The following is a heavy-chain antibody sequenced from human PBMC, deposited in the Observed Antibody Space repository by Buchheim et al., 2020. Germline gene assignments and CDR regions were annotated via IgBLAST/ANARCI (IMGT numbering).Heavy chain of an antibody. CDR3: ARGGFQHALDV. V-gene: IGHV3-74*03. J-gene: IGHJ6*02. CDR2: IDSDGGTT. Sequence: EVQLVESGGGLVQPGGSLRLSCAASGFIINDYWMYWVRQAPGKGLVWVSQIDSDGGTTTYGDSVKGRFTISRDNAKNTLSLQMNGLRVEDTAVYYCARGGFQHALDVWGQGTT. CDR1: GFIINDYW.